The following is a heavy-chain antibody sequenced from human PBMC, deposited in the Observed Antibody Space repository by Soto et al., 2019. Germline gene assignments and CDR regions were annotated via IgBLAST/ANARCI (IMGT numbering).Heavy chain of an antibody. J-gene: IGHJ4*02. V-gene: IGHV1-8*01. CDR1: GYTFTSYD. CDR3: ARDLGVLYDILTGSMGYFDY. D-gene: IGHD3-9*01. CDR2: MNPNSGNT. Sequence: ASVKVSCKASGYTFTSYDINWVRQATGQGLEWMGWMNPNSGNTGYAQKFQGRVTMTRNTSISTAYMELSSLRSEDTAVYYCARDLGVLYDILTGSMGYFDYWGQGTLVTVSS.